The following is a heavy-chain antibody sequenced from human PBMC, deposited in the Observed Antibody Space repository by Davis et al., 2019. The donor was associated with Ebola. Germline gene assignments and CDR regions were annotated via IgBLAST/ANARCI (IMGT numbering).Heavy chain of an antibody. CDR2: INHDGNAK. CDR3: ARAYIGSVDY. D-gene: IGHD1-26*01. CDR1: GFTFGTYW. J-gene: IGHJ4*02. Sequence: GESLKISCPASGFTFGTYWMSWVRQAPGKGLEWVANINHDGNAKYYVDSVEGRFTISRDNAKNSLYLQMNSLRADDTAVYYCARAYIGSVDYWGQGTLVTVSS. V-gene: IGHV3-7*03.